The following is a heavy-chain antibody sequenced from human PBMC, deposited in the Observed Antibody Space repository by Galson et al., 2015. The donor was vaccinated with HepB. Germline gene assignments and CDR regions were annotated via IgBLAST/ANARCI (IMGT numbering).Heavy chain of an antibody. Sequence: SLRLSCAASGFTFSSYGMHWVRQAPGKGLEWVAVIWYDGSNKYYADSVKGRFTISRDNSKNTLYLQMNSLRAEDTAVYYCARGLLSPPYYYYYYGMGVWGQGTTVTVSS. CDR2: IWYDGSNK. CDR1: GFTFSSYG. CDR3: ARGLLSPPYYYYYYGMGV. J-gene: IGHJ6*02. V-gene: IGHV3-33*01.